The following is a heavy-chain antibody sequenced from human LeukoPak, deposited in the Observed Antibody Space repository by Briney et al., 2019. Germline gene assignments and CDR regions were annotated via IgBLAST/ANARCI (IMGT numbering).Heavy chain of an antibody. Sequence: SVKVSCKASGGTFSSYAISWVRQAPGQGLEWMGGINPIFGTANYAQKFQGRVTITTDESTSTAYMELSSLRSEDTAVYYCARDRTAPRTLWFDPWGQGTLVTVSS. CDR2: INPIFGTA. CDR3: ARDRTAPRTLWFDP. J-gene: IGHJ5*02. V-gene: IGHV1-69*05. CDR1: GGTFSSYA. D-gene: IGHD5-18*01.